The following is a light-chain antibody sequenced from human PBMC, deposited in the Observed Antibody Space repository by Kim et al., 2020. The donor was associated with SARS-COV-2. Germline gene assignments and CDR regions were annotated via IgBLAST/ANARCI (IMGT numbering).Light chain of an antibody. Sequence: ENVLTKSPGTLSLSPGERATLSCRASQSVSSNFLAWYQQKAGQAPRLVIYSASSRASGIPDRFSSSGSGTDFTITISTLEPEDFAVYYCQQYATSPETFGQGTKVDIK. J-gene: IGKJ1*01. CDR2: SAS. CDR3: QQYATSPET. CDR1: QSVSSNF. V-gene: IGKV3-20*01.